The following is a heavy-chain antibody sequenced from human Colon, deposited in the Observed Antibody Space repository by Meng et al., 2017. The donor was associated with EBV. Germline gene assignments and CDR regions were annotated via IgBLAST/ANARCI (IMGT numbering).Heavy chain of an antibody. V-gene: IGHV4-39*07. CDR2: ISYGGST. Sequence: HLQRPEAGPGLVKPSGTLSLTCTVSGGSISSSSYSCAWIRQPPGKGLEWIGGISYGGSTSYNPSLKSRVTISIDTSKNQFSLSLTSVTAADTAIYYCARGIQIWHEIDYWGQGTLVTVSS. CDR3: ARGIQIWHEIDY. J-gene: IGHJ4*02. D-gene: IGHD5-18*01. CDR1: GGSISSSSYS.